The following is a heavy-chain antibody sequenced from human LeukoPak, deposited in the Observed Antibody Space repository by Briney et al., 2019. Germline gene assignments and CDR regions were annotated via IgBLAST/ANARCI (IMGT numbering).Heavy chain of an antibody. CDR1: GFTFSNYE. Sequence: GVSLRLSCAASGFTFSNYEINWVRQAPGKGLEWVSYINTGGGVIYYADSVKGRFTISRDNAKNSVYLQMNSLRAEDTAVYYCARDRAPWGTEHAFDIWGQGTMVTVSS. CDR3: ARDRAPWGTEHAFDI. J-gene: IGHJ3*02. V-gene: IGHV3-48*03. CDR2: INTGGGVI. D-gene: IGHD3-16*01.